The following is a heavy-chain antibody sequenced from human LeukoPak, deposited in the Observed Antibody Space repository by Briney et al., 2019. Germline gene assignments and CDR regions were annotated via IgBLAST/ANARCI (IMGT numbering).Heavy chain of an antibody. CDR1: GGSISSSSYY. J-gene: IGHJ3*02. V-gene: IGHV4-39*07. CDR3: ARDVTGAAFDI. D-gene: IGHD7-27*01. CDR2: IYYSGST. Sequence: SETLSLTCTVSGGSISSSSYYWGWVRQPPGKGLEWIGSIYYSGSTYYNPSLKSRVTISADTSKNQFSLKLSSVTAADTAVYYCARDVTGAAFDIWGQGTMVTVSS.